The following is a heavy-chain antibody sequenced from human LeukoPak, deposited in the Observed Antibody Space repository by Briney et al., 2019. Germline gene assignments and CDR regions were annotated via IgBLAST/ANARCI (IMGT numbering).Heavy chain of an antibody. J-gene: IGHJ6*03. CDR3: ARENYCSGGSCLLYYYYYMDV. CDR2: IIPIFGTA. D-gene: IGHD2-15*01. Sequence: SVKVSCKASRGTFISYAISWVPQAPGQGLEWMGRIIPIFGTANYAQKFQGRVTITTDESTSTAYMELSSLRSEDTAVYYCARENYCSGGSCLLYYYYYMDVWGKGTTVTVSS. CDR1: RGTFISYA. V-gene: IGHV1-69*05.